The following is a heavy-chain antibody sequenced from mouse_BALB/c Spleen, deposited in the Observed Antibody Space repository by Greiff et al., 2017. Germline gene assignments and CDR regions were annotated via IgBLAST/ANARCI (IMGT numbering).Heavy chain of an antibody. CDR2: IYPSDSYT. V-gene: IGHV1-69*02. CDR1: GYTFTSYW. CDR3: TRSEGMDY. J-gene: IGHJ4*01. Sequence: VKLQQPGAELVRPGASVKLSCKASGYTFTSYWINWVKQRPGQGLEWIGNIYPSDSYTNYNQKFKDKATLTVDKSSSTAYMQLSSPTSEDSAVYYCTRSEGMDYWGQGTSVTVSS.